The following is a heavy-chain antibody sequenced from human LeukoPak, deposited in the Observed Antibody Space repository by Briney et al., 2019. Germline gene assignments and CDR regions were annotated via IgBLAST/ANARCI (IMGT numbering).Heavy chain of an antibody. V-gene: IGHV3-48*02. Sequence: PGGSLRLPCAASGFTFSSYTMNWVRQAPGKGLECVSYISSSGSTIYYADSVKGRFTISRDNAKNSLYLQMNSLRDEDTAVYYCAREVFSGAARAFDIWGQGTMVTVSS. D-gene: IGHD1-26*01. CDR3: AREVFSGAARAFDI. CDR2: ISSSGSTI. J-gene: IGHJ3*02. CDR1: GFTFSSYT.